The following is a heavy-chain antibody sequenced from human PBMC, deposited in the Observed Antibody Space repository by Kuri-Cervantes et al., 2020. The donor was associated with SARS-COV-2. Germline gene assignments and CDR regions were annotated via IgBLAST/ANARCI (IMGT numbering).Heavy chain of an antibody. V-gene: IGHV3-23*01. J-gene: IGHJ4*02. D-gene: IGHD3-3*01. Sequence: ETLSLTCTVSGGSISSGDYYWSWIRQPPGKGLEWVSAISGSGNKVHYADSVKGRFTISRDNSENTLYLQMNSLRAEDTAVYYCARGDLWSGYYYDYWGQGTLVTVSS. CDR2: ISGSGNKV. CDR1: GGSISSGDYY. CDR3: ARGDLWSGYYYDY.